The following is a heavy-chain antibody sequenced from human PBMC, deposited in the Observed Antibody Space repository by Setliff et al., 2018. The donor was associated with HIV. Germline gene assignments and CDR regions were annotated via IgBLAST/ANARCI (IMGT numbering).Heavy chain of an antibody. CDR2: IYHSGST. J-gene: IGHJ4*02. D-gene: IGHD6-19*01. V-gene: IGHV4-61*01. Sequence: PSETLSLTCTVSGDSVSSASYYWSWIRQPPGKGLEWIGYIYHSGSTYYNPSLKSRVTISVDTSKNQFSLKLSSVTAADTAVYYCASTGYSSGWSFDYWGQGTLVTVSS. CDR1: GDSVSSASYY. CDR3: ASTGYSSGWSFDY.